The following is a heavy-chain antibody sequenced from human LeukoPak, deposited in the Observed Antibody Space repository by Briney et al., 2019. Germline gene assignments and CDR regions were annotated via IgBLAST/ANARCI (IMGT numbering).Heavy chain of an antibody. V-gene: IGHV3-23*01. CDR2: ISDGGYNT. CDR1: GFTFSGYA. D-gene: IGHD3-10*01. J-gene: IGHJ4*02. CDR3: ARVRGTYSLDS. Sequence: GGSLRLSCAASGFTFSGYAMTWVRQAPAKELEWVSTISDGGYNTYYADSVKGRFTISRDNSKYTVYLQMNSLRAEDTAVYYCARVRGTYSLDSWGRGTLVAVSS.